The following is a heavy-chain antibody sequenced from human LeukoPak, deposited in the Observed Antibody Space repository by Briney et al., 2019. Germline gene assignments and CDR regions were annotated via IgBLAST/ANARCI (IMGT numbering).Heavy chain of an antibody. V-gene: IGHV3-23*01. Sequence: GGSLRLSCAASGFTFRNYAMTWVRQAPGKGLDWVALIGARDGRAYYADPVKGRFTISRDNFKNTLYLQMNSLRAEDTAIYYCAKGLYDYALDVWGQGTAVTVSS. CDR2: IGARDGRA. CDR1: GFTFRNYA. CDR3: AKGLYDYALDV. J-gene: IGHJ6*02.